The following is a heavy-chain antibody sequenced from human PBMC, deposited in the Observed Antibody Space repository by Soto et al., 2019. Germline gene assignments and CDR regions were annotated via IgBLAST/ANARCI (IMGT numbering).Heavy chain of an antibody. CDR3: ARTDANWCYT. V-gene: IGHV7-4-1*01. Sequence: DSVQVSCKASGYTFTSYAMNWVRQALGQGLEWMGWINTNTGNPTYAQGFTGRFVFSLDTSVSTAYLQICSLKAEDTAGYYCARTDANWCYTCGKGTLVTVYS. CDR1: GYTFTSYA. CDR2: INTNTGNP. J-gene: IGHJ5*02.